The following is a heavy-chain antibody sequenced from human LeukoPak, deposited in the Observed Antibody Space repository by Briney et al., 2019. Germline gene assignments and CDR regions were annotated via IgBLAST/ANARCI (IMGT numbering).Heavy chain of an antibody. V-gene: IGHV3-30*02. CDR3: AKAFYDFWSGYCDYFDY. Sequence: GWSLRLSCVGSGCTFRSYGMHWLRPAPARGLAWVAFIRYGGSNKYYADSVKGRFTVSRDNSKNTLYLQMNSLRAEDTAVYYCAKAFYDFWSGYCDYFDYWGQGTLVTVSS. J-gene: IGHJ4*02. D-gene: IGHD3-3*01. CDR1: GCTFRSYG. CDR2: IRYGGSNK.